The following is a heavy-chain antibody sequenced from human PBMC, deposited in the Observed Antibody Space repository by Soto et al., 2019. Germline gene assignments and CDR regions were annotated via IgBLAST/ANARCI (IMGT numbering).Heavy chain of an antibody. CDR3: ARDLGATSRSYYYYGMDV. CDR2: DSAYIGTT. CDR1: GYTFTSYG. V-gene: IGHV1-69*13. Sequence: SLKVSCQPSGYTFTSYGISWLRQAPGQGLEWVGVDSAYIGTTKCAQKFQGRVTITADESTSTAYMELSSLRSEDTAVYYCARDLGATSRSYYYYGMDVWGQGTTVNVSS. J-gene: IGHJ6*02. D-gene: IGHD1-26*01.